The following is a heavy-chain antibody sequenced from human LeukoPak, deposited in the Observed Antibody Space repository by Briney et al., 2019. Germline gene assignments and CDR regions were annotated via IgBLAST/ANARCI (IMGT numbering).Heavy chain of an antibody. J-gene: IGHJ4*02. Sequence: GGSLRLSCAASGYTFSSDAMSWVRQAPGKGLEWVSAISGSGGSTYYADSVKGRFTISRDNSKNTLYLQMNSLRAEDTAVYYCGESRGYYDFWSGHPFDYWGQGTLVTVSS. CDR1: GYTFSSDA. V-gene: IGHV3-23*01. CDR2: ISGSGGST. CDR3: GESRGYYDFWSGHPFDY. D-gene: IGHD3-3*01.